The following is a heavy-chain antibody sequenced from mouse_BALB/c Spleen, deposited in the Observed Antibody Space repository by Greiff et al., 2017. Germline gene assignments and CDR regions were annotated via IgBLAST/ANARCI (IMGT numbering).Heavy chain of an antibody. CDR3: ARRIPSLLRPHFDY. V-gene: IGHV1-14*01. D-gene: IGHD1-2*01. J-gene: IGHJ2*01. CDR2: INPYNDGT. CDR1: GYTFTSYV. Sequence: EVQRVESGPELVKPGASVKMSCKASGYTFTSYVMHWVKQKPGQGLEWIGYINPYNDGTKYNEKFKGKATLTSDKSSSTAYMELSSLTSEDSAVYYCARRIPSLLRPHFDYWGQGTTLTVSS.